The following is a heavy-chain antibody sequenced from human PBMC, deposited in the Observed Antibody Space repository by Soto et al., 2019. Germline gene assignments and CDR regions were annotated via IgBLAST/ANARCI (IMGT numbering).Heavy chain of an antibody. D-gene: IGHD3-9*01. Sequence: GGSLRLSCAASGFTFSSYWMSWVRQAPGKGLEWVANIKQDETEKYYVDSVKGRFTISRDNAKNSLYLQMNSLRAEDTAVYYCAKDTGRLTSFPNYFDYWGQGTLVTVSS. J-gene: IGHJ4*02. CDR2: IKQDETEK. CDR3: AKDTGRLTSFPNYFDY. V-gene: IGHV3-7*05. CDR1: GFTFSSYW.